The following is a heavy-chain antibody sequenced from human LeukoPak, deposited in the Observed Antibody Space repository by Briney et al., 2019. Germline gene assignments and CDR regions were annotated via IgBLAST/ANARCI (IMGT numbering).Heavy chain of an antibody. D-gene: IGHD3-3*01. CDR3: ARGYYDFWSGYYSGDPFDY. CDR1: GFTFSSYW. Sequence: GGSLRLSCAASGFTFSSYWMSWVRQAPGKGLEWVANIKQDGSEKYYVDSVKGRFTISRDNAKNSLYLQMNSLRAEDTAVYYCARGYYDFWSGYYSGDPFDYWGQGTLVTVSS. J-gene: IGHJ4*02. CDR2: IKQDGSEK. V-gene: IGHV3-7*04.